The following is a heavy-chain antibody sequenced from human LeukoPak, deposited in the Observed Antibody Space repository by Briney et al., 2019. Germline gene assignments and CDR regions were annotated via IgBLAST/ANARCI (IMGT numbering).Heavy chain of an antibody. D-gene: IGHD6-13*01. CDR1: GFTFSSYW. CDR3: ARDRGAAAVDFDY. J-gene: IGHJ4*02. Sequence: GGSLRLSCAASGFTFSSYWMHRVRQAPGKGLVWVSRINSDGSSTSYADSVKGRFTISRDNAKNTLYLQMNSLRAEDTAVYYCARDRGAAAVDFDYWGQGTLVTVSS. CDR2: INSDGSST. V-gene: IGHV3-74*01.